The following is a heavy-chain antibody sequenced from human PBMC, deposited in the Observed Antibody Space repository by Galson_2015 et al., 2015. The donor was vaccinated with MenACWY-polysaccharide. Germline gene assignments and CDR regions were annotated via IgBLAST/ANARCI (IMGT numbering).Heavy chain of an antibody. CDR2: IFPDNSDP. Sequence: QSGAEVKKPGESLKISCKASGYIFNNYWIGWVRQMPDKGLEWMGRIFPDNSDPRYSPSFQGQVTVSVDKSTSTAYLHLSGLKASDTGMYYYARLRGLGGQFYCDFWGRGTLVTVSS. CDR3: ARLRGLGGQFYCDF. CDR1: GYIFNNYW. V-gene: IGHV5-51*03. J-gene: IGHJ2*01. D-gene: IGHD4-17*01.